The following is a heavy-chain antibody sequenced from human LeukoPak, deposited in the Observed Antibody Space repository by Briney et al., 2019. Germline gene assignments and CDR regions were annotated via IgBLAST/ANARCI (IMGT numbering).Heavy chain of an antibody. CDR1: GFTFDDYA. V-gene: IGHV3-9*01. D-gene: IGHD3-10*01. J-gene: IGHJ4*02. CDR3: AKGAVVRGVIIKAVFDY. CDR2: ISWNSGSI. Sequence: GGSLRLSCAASGFTFDDYAMHWVRQAPGKGLEWVSGISWNSGSIGYADSVKGRFTISRDNAKNSLYLQMNSLRAEDTALYYCAKGAVVRGVIIKAVFDYWGQGTLVTVSS.